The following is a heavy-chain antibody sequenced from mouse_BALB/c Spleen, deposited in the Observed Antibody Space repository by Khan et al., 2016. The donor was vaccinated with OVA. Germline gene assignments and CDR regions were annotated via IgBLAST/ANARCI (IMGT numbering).Heavy chain of an antibody. CDR2: IYYSGNI. J-gene: IGHJ4*01. D-gene: IGHD2-1*01. CDR1: GYSITSGYS. Sequence: EVQLQESGPDLVKPSQSLSLTCTVTGYSITSGYSWHWIRQFPGNKLEWMGYIYYSGNIKYNPYFKSRISIARDTSKNQFFLKLNSVTTEDTATDYCARDGNYMDYWGQGTSVTVSS. V-gene: IGHV3-1*02. CDR3: ARDGNYMDY.